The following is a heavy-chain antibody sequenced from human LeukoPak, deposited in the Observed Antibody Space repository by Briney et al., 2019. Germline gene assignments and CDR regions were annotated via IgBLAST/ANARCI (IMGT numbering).Heavy chain of an antibody. CDR3: AREGYYYDSSGYYPY. J-gene: IGHJ4*02. CDR2: VNPSGGST. Sequence: ASVKVSCKASGYTFTSYYMHWVRQAPGQGLEWMGIVNPSGGSTSYAQKFQGRVTMTRDTSTSTVYMELSSLRSEDTAVYYCAREGYYYDSSGYYPYWGQGTLVTVSS. D-gene: IGHD3-22*01. V-gene: IGHV1-46*01. CDR1: GYTFTSYY.